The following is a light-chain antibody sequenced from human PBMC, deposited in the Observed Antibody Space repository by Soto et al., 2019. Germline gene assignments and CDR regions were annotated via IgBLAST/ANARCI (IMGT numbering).Light chain of an antibody. V-gene: IGKV3-20*01. CDR1: QSVSASR. Sequence: EIVWTQSPGTLTLSPWERATFSCRVCQSVSASRLAWYQQKPGQAPRLLIYGASSKATGIPARFSGSGSGTDFTLTISSLQPEDFAVYFCQQYDSSPLTFGGGTKVDIK. CDR2: GAS. J-gene: IGKJ4*01. CDR3: QQYDSSPLT.